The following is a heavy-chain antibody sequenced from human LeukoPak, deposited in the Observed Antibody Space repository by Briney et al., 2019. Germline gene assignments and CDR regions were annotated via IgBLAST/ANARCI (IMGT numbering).Heavy chain of an antibody. V-gene: IGHV3-74*01. CDR3: VSFYETY. Sequence: PGGSLRLSCAASGNYGMHWVRQAPGKGLVWVSHINSDGSWTGYVDSVKGRFTISKDNAKNTVYLQMNNLRAEDTAVYYCVSFYETYWGRGTLVTVSS. J-gene: IGHJ4*02. CDR2: INSDGSWT. CDR1: GNYG. D-gene: IGHD2-2*01.